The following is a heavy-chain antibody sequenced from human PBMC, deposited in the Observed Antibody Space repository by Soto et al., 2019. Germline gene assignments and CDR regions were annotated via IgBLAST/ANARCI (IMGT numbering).Heavy chain of an antibody. V-gene: IGHV4-30-4*01. J-gene: IGHJ5*02. CDR1: GGSISSGDYY. CDR2: IYYSGST. CDR3: ARAPLDIVVVLAAIPGPWFDP. D-gene: IGHD2-2*02. Sequence: SETLSLTCTVSGGSISSGDYYWSWIRQPPGKGLEWIGYIYYSGSTYYNPSLKSRVTISVDTSKNQFSLKLSSVTAADTAVYYCARAPLDIVVVLAAIPGPWFDPWGQGTLVTVSS.